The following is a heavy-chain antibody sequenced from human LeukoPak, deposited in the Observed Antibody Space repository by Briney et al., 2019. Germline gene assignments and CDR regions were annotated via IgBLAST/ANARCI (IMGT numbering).Heavy chain of an antibody. CDR1: GGSFSGYY. Sequence: SETLSLTCAVYGGSFSGYYWSWIRQSPGKGLEWIGEMDHSGSINYNPSLKSRVTISVDTSKNHFSLKLNSVTAADTAAYYCAKGQGDAWSGYVLNVWGKGTTVTVSS. CDR2: MDHSGSI. CDR3: AKGQGDAWSGYVLNV. D-gene: IGHD3-3*01. J-gene: IGHJ6*04. V-gene: IGHV4-34*01.